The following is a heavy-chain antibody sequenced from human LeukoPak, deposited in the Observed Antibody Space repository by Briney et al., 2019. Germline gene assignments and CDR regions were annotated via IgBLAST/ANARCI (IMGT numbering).Heavy chain of an antibody. CDR1: GGSISSSSYY. CDR2: IYYSGST. V-gene: IGHV4-39*01. Sequence: PSGTLSLTCTVSGGSISSSSYYWGWIRQPPGKGLEWIGSIYYSGSTYYNPSLKSRVTISVDTSKNQFSLKLSSVTAADTAVYYCARLFNSYGYAFDYWGQGTLVTVSS. D-gene: IGHD5-18*01. J-gene: IGHJ4*02. CDR3: ARLFNSYGYAFDY.